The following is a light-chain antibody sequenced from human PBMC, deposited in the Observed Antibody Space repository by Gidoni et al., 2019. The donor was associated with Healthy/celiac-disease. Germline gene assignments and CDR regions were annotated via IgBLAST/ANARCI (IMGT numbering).Light chain of an antibody. CDR2: AAS. J-gene: IGKJ4*01. CDR1: QSMSSY. CDR3: QQSYSTPRT. Sequence: DIQMPQSPSSLSASVGDRVTITCRASQSMSSYLNWYQQKPGKAPKLLIYAASSLQSGVPSRFSGSGSGTDFTLTISSLQPEDFATYYCQQSYSTPRTFGGGTKVEIK. V-gene: IGKV1-39*01.